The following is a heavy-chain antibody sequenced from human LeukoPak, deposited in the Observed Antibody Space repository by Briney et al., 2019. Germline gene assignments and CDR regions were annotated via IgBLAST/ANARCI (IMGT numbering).Heavy chain of an antibody. Sequence: ASVKVSCKVSEYTVTELSFHWVRQAPGEGLEWMGGFDAENDETIYAQKFQGRVTVTQDTFTDTAYMELSSLRSEDTAAYYCATEKAWNHGGFDYWGQGTPVIVSS. CDR2: FDAENDET. J-gene: IGHJ4*02. D-gene: IGHD1-14*01. CDR1: EYTVTELS. CDR3: ATEKAWNHGGFDY. V-gene: IGHV1-24*01.